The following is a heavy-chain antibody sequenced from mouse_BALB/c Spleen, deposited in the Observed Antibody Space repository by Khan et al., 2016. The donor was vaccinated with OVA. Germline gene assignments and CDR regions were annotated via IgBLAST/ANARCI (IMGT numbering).Heavy chain of an antibody. CDR1: GFTFSDYY. Sequence: EVELVESGGGLVKPGGSLKLSCAASGFTFSDYYMYWVRQTPEKRLEWVATISDGGNYIYYPASVWGRFTISRDDVKNSLYLQMTSLKSDDTAMYYCARGFYGDPFAYWGQGTLVSVSA. J-gene: IGHJ3*01. CDR2: ISDGGNYI. D-gene: IGHD2-13*01. CDR3: ARGFYGDPFAY. V-gene: IGHV5-4*02.